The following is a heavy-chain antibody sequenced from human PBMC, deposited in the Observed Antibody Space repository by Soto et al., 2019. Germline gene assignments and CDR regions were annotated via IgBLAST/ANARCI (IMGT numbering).Heavy chain of an antibody. CDR2: IYYSGST. J-gene: IGHJ6*03. CDR3: ARLKTIFGVVKVYDMDV. Sequence: SETLSLTCTVSGGSISSYYWSWIRQPPGKGLEWIGYIYYSGSTNYNPSLKSRVTISVDTSKNQFSLKLSSVTAADTAVYYCARLKTIFGVVKVYDMDVGGKGTTVTVSS. CDR1: GGSISSYY. D-gene: IGHD3-3*01. V-gene: IGHV4-59*01.